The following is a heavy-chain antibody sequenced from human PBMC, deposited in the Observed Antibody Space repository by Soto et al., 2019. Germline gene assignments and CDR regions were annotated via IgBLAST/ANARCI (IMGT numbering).Heavy chain of an antibody. CDR2: INAGNGNT. J-gene: IGHJ6*02. CDR3: ARMAGGMDV. V-gene: IGHV1-3*01. CDR1: GGTFSSYA. Sequence: QVQLVQSGAEVKKPGSSVKVSCKASGGTFSSYAISWVRQAPGQGLEWMGGINAGNGNTKYSQKFQGRVTITRDTSASTAYMELSSLRSEDTAVYYCARMAGGMDVWGQGTTVTVSS.